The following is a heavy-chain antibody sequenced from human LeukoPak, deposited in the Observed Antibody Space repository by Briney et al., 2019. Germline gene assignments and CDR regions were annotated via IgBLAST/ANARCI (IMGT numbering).Heavy chain of an antibody. CDR2: IWYDGSNK. D-gene: IGHD2-15*01. Sequence: GRSLRLSCAASGFIFSSYGMHWVRQAPGKGLEWVAVIWYDGSNKYYADSVKGRFTISRESSKNMLYLQMNSLRVEDTAVYYCARPYTSGRSGDFDYWGQGTLVTVSS. V-gene: IGHV3-33*01. CDR3: ARPYTSGRSGDFDY. CDR1: GFIFSSYG. J-gene: IGHJ4*02.